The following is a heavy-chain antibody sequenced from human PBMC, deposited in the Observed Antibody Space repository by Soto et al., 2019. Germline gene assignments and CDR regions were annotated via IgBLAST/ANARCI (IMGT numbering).Heavy chain of an antibody. CDR1: GGSVNSYY. J-gene: IGHJ4*02. Sequence: PXGTLSLTCTVSGGSVNSYYWSWIRQPPGKGLEWIGYIFYSGSSNYNPSLKSRVTMSVDMSKNQFSLKLNSVTAADTAVYYCARVFPSYCGGDCSYFDSWGQGALVTVSS. D-gene: IGHD2-21*02. V-gene: IGHV4-59*02. CDR2: IFYSGSS. CDR3: ARVFPSYCGGDCSYFDS.